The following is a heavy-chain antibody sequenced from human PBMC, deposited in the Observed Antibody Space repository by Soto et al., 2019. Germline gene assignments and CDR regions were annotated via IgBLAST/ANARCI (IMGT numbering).Heavy chain of an antibody. J-gene: IGHJ4*02. Sequence: QVELQESGPGLVKPSGTLSLTCVVSGNSINTTNWWSWVRQSPGKGLEWIGEIYHSGSTNYNPSLKSRVTISVDKSKNQFSLKLSSVTAADTAVYYCARDVGYHYDGSPSGQFDFWGQGTLVTVSS. CDR3: ARDVGYHYDGSPSGQFDF. D-gene: IGHD3-22*01. V-gene: IGHV4-4*02. CDR2: IYHSGST. CDR1: GNSINTTNW.